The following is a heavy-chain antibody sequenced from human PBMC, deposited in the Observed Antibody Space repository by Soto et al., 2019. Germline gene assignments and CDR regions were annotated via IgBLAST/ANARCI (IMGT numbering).Heavy chain of an antibody. V-gene: IGHV1-2*02. CDR1: GYTFTGDY. CDR2: INPNSGGT. CDR3: ARGEYSGSYYGFDY. J-gene: IGHJ4*02. Sequence: ASLNLSCKSSGYTFTGDYMHWVRQAPGQGLEWMGGINPNSGGTNYAQKFQGRVTMTRDTSSSTAYMELSRLRSDDTAVYYCARGEYSGSYYGFDYWGQGTLVTVSS. D-gene: IGHD1-26*01.